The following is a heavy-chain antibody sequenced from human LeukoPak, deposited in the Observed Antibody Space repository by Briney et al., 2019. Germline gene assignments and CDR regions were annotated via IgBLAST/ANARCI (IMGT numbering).Heavy chain of an antibody. D-gene: IGHD5-12*01. CDR2: INGDASRT. CDR3: VRDSYISGYENRAFDH. J-gene: IGHJ4*02. Sequence: GGSLRLSCAASGFTFSNYWMDWVRQAPGKGLVWVSRINGDASRTTYADSVKGRFTTSRDNAKNTVYLQMNSLRAEDTAVYYCVRDSYISGYENRAFDHWGQGTLVTVSS. CDR1: GFTFSNYW. V-gene: IGHV3-74*01.